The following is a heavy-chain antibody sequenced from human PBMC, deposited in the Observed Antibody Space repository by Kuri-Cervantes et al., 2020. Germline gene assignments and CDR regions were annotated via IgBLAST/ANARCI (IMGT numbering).Heavy chain of an antibody. J-gene: IGHJ4*02. Sequence: ASVKVSCKASGYTFTSYGISWVRQAPGQGLEWMGWISAYNGNTNYAQKLQGRVTMTTDTSTSTAYMELRSLRSDDTAVYYCARDQGLLWFGEFASPDGYWGRGTLVTVSS. CDR3: ARDQGLLWFGEFASPDGY. D-gene: IGHD3-10*01. CDR1: GYTFTSYG. V-gene: IGHV1-18*01. CDR2: ISAYNGNT.